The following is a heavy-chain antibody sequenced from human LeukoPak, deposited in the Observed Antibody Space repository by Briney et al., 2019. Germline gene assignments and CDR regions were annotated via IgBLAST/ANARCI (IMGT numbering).Heavy chain of an antibody. CDR1: GGTFSSYA. Sequence: ASVKGSCKASGGTFSSYAISWVRQAPGQGLEWMGGIIPIFGTANYAQKFQGRVTITADESTSTAYMELSSLRSEDTAVYYCAKGRYGPNDYWGQGTLVTVSS. D-gene: IGHD4-17*01. J-gene: IGHJ4*02. CDR3: AKGRYGPNDY. V-gene: IGHV1-69*13. CDR2: IIPIFGTA.